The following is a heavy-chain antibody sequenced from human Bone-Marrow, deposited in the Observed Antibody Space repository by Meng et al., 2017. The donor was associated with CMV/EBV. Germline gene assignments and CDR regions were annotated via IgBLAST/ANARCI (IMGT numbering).Heavy chain of an antibody. CDR3: AKDGNDFWSGSYGMDV. CDR2: ISWNSGSI. D-gene: IGHD3-3*01. Sequence: LSLTCAASGFTFDDYAMHWVRQAPGKGLEWVSGISWNSGSIGYADSVKGRFTISRDNAKNSLYLQMNSLRAEDTALYYCAKDGNDFWSGSYGMDVWGQGTTVTVSS. CDR1: GFTFDDYA. V-gene: IGHV3-9*01. J-gene: IGHJ6*02.